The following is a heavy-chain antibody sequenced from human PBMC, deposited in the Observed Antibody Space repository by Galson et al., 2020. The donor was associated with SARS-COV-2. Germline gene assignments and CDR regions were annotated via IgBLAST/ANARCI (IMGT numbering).Heavy chain of an antibody. V-gene: IGHV3-53*01. D-gene: IGHD6-19*01. CDR3: ARETRGRGWSNDAFDL. CDR2: IYSGGTT. J-gene: IGHJ3*01. Sequence: GESLKISCAASGFTVSSNSMSWVRQAPGKGLEWVSLIYSGGTTFYADSVKGRFTISRDDSKNTLYLQMNSLRADDTAVYYCARETRGRGWSNDAFDLWGQGTMVTVSS. CDR1: GFTVSSNS.